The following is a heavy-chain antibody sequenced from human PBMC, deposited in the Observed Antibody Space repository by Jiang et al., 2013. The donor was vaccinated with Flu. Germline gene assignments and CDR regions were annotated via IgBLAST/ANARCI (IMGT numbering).Heavy chain of an antibody. J-gene: IGHJ4*02. V-gene: IGHV3-21*01. CDR1: GFTFSSYS. CDR3: ARGDYDSSGYFVY. D-gene: IGHD3-22*01. CDR2: ISSSSSYI. Sequence: QLLESGGGLVKPGGSLRLSCAASGFTFSSYSMNWVRQAPGKGLEWVSSISSSSSYIYYADSVKGRFTISRDNAKNSLYLQMNSLRAEDTAVYYCARGDYDSSGYFVYWGQGTLVTVSS.